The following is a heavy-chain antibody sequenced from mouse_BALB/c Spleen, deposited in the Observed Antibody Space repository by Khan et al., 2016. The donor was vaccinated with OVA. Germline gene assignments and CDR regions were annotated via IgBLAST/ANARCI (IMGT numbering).Heavy chain of an antibody. D-gene: IGHD1-1*01. CDR1: GYTFTSYW. CDR3: ARSNYYGGSLYAMDY. Sequence: DLVKPGASVKLSCKASGYTFTSYWIYWIKQRPGEGLEWIGRLGPGSGSTYYNEMFNDKATLTVDTSSSTSYIQLSSLSSEDSAVYFCARSNYYGGSLYAMDYWGQGTSVTVSS. CDR2: LGPGSGST. V-gene: IGHV1S41*01. J-gene: IGHJ4*01.